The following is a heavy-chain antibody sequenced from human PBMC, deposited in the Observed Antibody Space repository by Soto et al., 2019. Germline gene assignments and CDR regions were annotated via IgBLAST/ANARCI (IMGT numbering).Heavy chain of an antibody. V-gene: IGHV3-11*01. CDR1: GGTCIDYY. CDR2: ISGSGNTI. CDR3: ARAISAYDPPNY. D-gene: IGHD5-12*01. J-gene: IGHJ4*02. Sequence: VGSLRLSCAASGGTCIDYYMSWIRQAPGKGLEWISFISGSGNTIYNADSVKGRFTISRDNAKKSLFLQMNSLSAEDTAVYYCARAISAYDPPNYWGQGSLVTVSS.